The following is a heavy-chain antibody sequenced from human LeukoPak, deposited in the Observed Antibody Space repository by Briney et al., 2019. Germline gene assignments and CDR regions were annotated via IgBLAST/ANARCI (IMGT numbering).Heavy chain of an antibody. D-gene: IGHD5-24*01. CDR3: ARVMGDGYKRAFDY. CDR1: GCSISSYY. CDR2: ISYSGTT. V-gene: IGHV4-59*01. J-gene: IGHJ4*02. Sequence: SETLSLTCTVSGCSISSYYWSWIRQPPGKGLEWIGYISYSGTTNYNPSLKSRVTISVAPSKNQFSLKLRSVTAPDTAVYYCARVMGDGYKRAFDYWGQGTLVTVSS.